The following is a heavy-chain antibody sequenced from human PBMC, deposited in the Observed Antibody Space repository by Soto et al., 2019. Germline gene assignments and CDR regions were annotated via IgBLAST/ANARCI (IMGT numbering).Heavy chain of an antibody. V-gene: IGHV1-69*13. J-gene: IGHJ5*02. D-gene: IGHD3-22*01. CDR3: ARSGSGNNWFDP. CDR1: GGTFSSYA. CDR2: IIPIFGTA. Sequence: SVKVSCKASGGTFSSYAISWVRQAPGQGLEWMGGIIPIFGTANYAQKFQGRVTITADESTSTAYMELSSLRSEDTAVYYCARSGSGNNWFDPRGQGTLVTVSS.